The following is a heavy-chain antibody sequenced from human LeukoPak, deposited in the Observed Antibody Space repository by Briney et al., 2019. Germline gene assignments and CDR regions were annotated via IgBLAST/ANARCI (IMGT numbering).Heavy chain of an antibody. V-gene: IGHV3-7*03. Sequence: GGSLRLSCTASGFTFSNFWMGWVRQAPGKGLEWVANIKQDETEKFYLGSVKGRFTISRDNAKNSLYLQMNSLRAEDTAVYYCARGGGIAARPLDYWGQGTLVTVSS. D-gene: IGHD6-6*01. CDR1: GFTFSNFW. CDR3: ARGGGIAARPLDY. CDR2: IKQDETEK. J-gene: IGHJ4*02.